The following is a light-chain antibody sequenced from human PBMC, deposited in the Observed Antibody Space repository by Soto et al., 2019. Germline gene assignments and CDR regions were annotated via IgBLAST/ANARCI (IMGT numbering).Light chain of an antibody. CDR2: GAS. CDR1: QSVSSSY. V-gene: IGKV3-20*01. J-gene: IGKJ2*01. CDR3: QQYGSSPWT. Sequence: EIVLTQSPGTLSLSPGERAPLSCRPSQSVSSSYLAWYQQKPGQAPRLLIYGASSRATGIPDRFSGSGSGTDFTLTISRLEPEDFAVYYCQQYGSSPWTFGQGTKLEIK.